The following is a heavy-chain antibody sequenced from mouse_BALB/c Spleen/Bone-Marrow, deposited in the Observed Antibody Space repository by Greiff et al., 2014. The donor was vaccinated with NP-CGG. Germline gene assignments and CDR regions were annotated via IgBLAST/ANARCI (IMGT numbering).Heavy chain of an antibody. CDR2: IDPANGDT. Sequence: VQLQQPGAELAKPGASVKLSCTASGFNIKDTYMHWVKQRPEQGLEWIGRIDPANGDTKYDPKFQGKATITADTSSYTAYLQLSSLTSEDTAVYYCTKPSFYYGSSYWYFDVWGAGTTVTVSS. CDR3: TKPSFYYGSSYWYFDV. V-gene: IGHV14-3*02. J-gene: IGHJ1*01. D-gene: IGHD1-1*01. CDR1: GFNIKDTY.